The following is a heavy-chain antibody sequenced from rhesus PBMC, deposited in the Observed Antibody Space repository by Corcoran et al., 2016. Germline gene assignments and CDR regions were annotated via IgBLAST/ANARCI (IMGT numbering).Heavy chain of an antibody. V-gene: IGHV4S10*01. CDR2: IYGSSTST. Sequence: QVQLQESGPGVVKPSETLSLTCAVSGGSISDSYRWSWIRQPPGKGLEWIGYIYGSSTSTHYNPSLKSRVTISKDTSKNQFSLKLSSVTAADTAVYYCSRVTFAALLDSWGQGVLVTVSS. CDR1: GGSISDSYR. D-gene: IGHD1-38*01. CDR3: SRVTFAALLDS. J-gene: IGHJ4*01.